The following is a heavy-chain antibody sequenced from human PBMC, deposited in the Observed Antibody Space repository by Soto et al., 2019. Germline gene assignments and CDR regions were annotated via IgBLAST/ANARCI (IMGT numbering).Heavy chain of an antibody. V-gene: IGHV3-7*05. CDR3: ARALMRPYCSGGSCYSAFDY. D-gene: IGHD2-15*01. CDR2: IKQDGSEK. J-gene: IGHJ4*02. CDR1: GFTFSSYW. Sequence: GGSLRLSCAASGFTFSSYWMSWVRQAPGKGLEWVANIKQDGSEKYYVDSVKGRFTISRDNAKNSLYLQMNSLRAEDTAVYYCARALMRPYCSGGSCYSAFDYWGQGTLVTVSS.